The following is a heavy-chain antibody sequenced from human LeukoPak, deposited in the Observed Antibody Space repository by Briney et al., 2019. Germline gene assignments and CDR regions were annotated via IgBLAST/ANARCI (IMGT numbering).Heavy chain of an antibody. Sequence: SETLSLTCTVSGNSISSGDNYWSWIRQPAGKGLEWIGRIYTSGSTNYNPSLKSRVTISVDTSKNQFSLKLSSVTAADTAVYYCAGRLWLESFYFDFGGQGTLVTVSS. D-gene: IGHD5-24*01. V-gene: IGHV4-61*02. J-gene: IGHJ4*02. CDR2: IYTSGST. CDR3: AGRLWLESFYFDF. CDR1: GNSISSGDNY.